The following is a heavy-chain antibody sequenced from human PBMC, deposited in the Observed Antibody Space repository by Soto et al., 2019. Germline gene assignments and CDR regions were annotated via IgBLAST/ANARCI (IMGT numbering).Heavy chain of an antibody. CDR3: ARGLVGATDKAYYYGMDV. CDR1: GYTFTDYD. Sequence: GASVKVSCKASGYTFTDYDINWMRQATGQGLEWMGWMNPNNGNTDYAQKFQGRVTITTDTSTSTAYMELSSLTSEDTAVYYFARGLVGATDKAYYYGMDVWGQGTTVTVSS. V-gene: IGHV1-8*01. J-gene: IGHJ6*02. CDR2: MNPNNGNT. D-gene: IGHD1-26*01.